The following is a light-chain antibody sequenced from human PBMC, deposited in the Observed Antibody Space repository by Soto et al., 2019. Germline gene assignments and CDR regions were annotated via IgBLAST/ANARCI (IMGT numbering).Light chain of an antibody. CDR1: QSVSNDF. V-gene: IGKV3D-15*01. CDR3: QQYNNWPLT. J-gene: IGKJ1*01. CDR2: GAS. Sequence: EIVLTQSPGILSLSPGERATLSCRASQSVSNDFLAWYQQKPGQAPRLLIYGASTRATDVPDRFSGSGSGTEFTLTISSLQSEDLAVYYCQQYNNWPLTFGQGTKVDIK.